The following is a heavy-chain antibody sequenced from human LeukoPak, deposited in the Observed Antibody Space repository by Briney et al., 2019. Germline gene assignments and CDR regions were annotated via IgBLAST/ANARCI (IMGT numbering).Heavy chain of an antibody. J-gene: IGHJ4*02. CDR2: IIPIFGTA. Sequence: SVKVSCKASGGTFSSYAISWVRQAPGQGLEWMGRIIPIFGTANYAQKFQGRVTITKDESTSTAYMELSRLRSEDTAVYYCARDWAALTYCGGDCYGGYFDYWGQGTLVTVSS. CDR3: ARDWAALTYCGGDCYGGYFDY. CDR1: GGTFSSYA. D-gene: IGHD2-21*02. V-gene: IGHV1-69*05.